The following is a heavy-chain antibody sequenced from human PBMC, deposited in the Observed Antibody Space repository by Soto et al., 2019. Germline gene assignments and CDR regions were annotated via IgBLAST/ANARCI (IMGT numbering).Heavy chain of an antibody. CDR1: GGSISSSSYY. CDR2: IYYSGST. D-gene: IGHD3-10*01. Sequence: QLQLQESGPGLVKPSETLSLTCTVSGGSISSSSYYWGWIRQPPGKGLEWIGSIYYSGSTYYNPSPKSRFTISVDTSTNRFSLKLSSVTATDTAVYYCARWDYYGSGSFGQFDYWGQGTLVTVSS. V-gene: IGHV4-39*01. J-gene: IGHJ4*02. CDR3: ARWDYYGSGSFGQFDY.